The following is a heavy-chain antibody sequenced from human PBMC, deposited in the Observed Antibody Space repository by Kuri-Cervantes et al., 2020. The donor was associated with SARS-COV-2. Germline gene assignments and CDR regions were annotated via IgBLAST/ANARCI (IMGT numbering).Heavy chain of an antibody. J-gene: IGHJ6*03. D-gene: IGHD2/OR15-2a*01. Sequence: SGPTLVKPTQTLTLTCTFSGFSLSTSGVGVGWIRQPPGKALEWLALIYWDDDRRYGPSLKSRLSITKDTSRNQVVLTMTNMEPVDTATYYCARVILFHMDVWGKGTTVTVSS. CDR3: ARVILFHMDV. CDR1: GFSLSTSGVG. V-gene: IGHV2-5*05. CDR2: IYWDDDR.